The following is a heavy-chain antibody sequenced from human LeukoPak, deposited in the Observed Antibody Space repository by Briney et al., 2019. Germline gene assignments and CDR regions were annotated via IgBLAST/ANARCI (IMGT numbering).Heavy chain of an antibody. CDR2: ISSSSSYI. CDR3: ARDLSDYSYGGHVG. V-gene: IGHV3-21*01. J-gene: IGHJ4*02. Sequence: PGGSLRLSCAASGFTFSSYSMNWVRQAPGKGLEWVSSISSSSSYIYYADSVKGRFTISRDNAKNPLCLQMNSLRAEDTAVYYCARDLSDYSYGGHVGWGQGTLVTVSS. CDR1: GFTFSSYS. D-gene: IGHD3-10*01.